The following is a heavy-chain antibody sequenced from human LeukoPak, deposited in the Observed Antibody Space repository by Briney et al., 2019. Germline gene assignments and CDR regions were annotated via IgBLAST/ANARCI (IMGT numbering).Heavy chain of an antibody. D-gene: IGHD2-15*01. CDR1: GGSISSGGYY. Sequence: SETLSLTCTVSGGSISSGGYYWSWIRQHPGKGLEWIGYIYYSGSTYYNPSLKSRVTISVDTPKNQFSLKLSSVTTADTAVYYCARLGYCSGGSCYYYYYGMDVWGQGTTVTVSS. J-gene: IGHJ6*02. CDR3: ARLGYCSGGSCYYYYYGMDV. CDR2: IYYSGST. V-gene: IGHV4-31*03.